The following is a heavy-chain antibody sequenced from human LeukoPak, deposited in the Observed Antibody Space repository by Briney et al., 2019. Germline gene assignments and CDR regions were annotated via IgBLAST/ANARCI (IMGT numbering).Heavy chain of an antibody. V-gene: IGHV4-39*07. CDR1: GGSISSSSYY. CDR2: IYYSGST. Sequence: SETLSLTCTVSGGSISSSSYYWGWIRQPPGKGLEWIGSIYYSGSTYYNPSLKSRVTISVDTSKDQFSLKLSSVTAADTAVYYCARADYGDSWGYYFDYWGQGTLVTVSS. D-gene: IGHD4-17*01. J-gene: IGHJ4*02. CDR3: ARADYGDSWGYYFDY.